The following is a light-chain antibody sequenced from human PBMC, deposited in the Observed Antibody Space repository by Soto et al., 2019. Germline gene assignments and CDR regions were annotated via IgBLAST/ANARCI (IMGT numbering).Light chain of an antibody. J-gene: IGLJ2*01. CDR2: RNN. CDR1: SSNIGSNY. Sequence: QSVLTQPPSASGTPGQRVTISCSGSSSNIGSNYVYWYQQLPGTAPKLPIYRNNQRPSGVPDRFSGSKSGTSASLAISGLRSEDEDEYYCAAWDDSLSGRVFGGGTKLTVI. V-gene: IGLV1-47*01. CDR3: AAWDDSLSGRV.